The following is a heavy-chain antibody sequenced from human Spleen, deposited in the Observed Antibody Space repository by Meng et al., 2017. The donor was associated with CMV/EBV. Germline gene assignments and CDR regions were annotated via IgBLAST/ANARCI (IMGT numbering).Heavy chain of an antibody. J-gene: IGHJ6*02. CDR3: ARGALDYSGRYGMDV. CDR1: GFTFGLYT. D-gene: IGHD4-11*01. Sequence: GESLKISCAASGFTFGLYTRNWVRQAPGKGLEWVSSISGSSTYIYYTDSVKGRFTISRDNAKNSLYLQMNSLRAEDTAVYYCARGALDYSGRYGMDVWGQGTTVTVSS. V-gene: IGHV3-21*01. CDR2: ISGSSTYI.